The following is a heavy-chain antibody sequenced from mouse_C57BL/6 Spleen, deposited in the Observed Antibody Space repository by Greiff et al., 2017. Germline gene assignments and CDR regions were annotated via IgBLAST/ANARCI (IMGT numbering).Heavy chain of an antibody. Sequence: QVQLQQSGAELVKPGASVKISCKASGYAFRSYWMNWVKQRPGKGLAWIGQLYPGDGDTNYNGKFKGKATLTADKSSSTAYMQRSSLTSEDSAVYFCARGDYYGSSYAMDYWGQGTSVTVSS. V-gene: IGHV1-80*01. CDR1: GYAFRSYW. J-gene: IGHJ4*01. CDR3: ARGDYYGSSYAMDY. D-gene: IGHD1-1*01. CDR2: LYPGDGDT.